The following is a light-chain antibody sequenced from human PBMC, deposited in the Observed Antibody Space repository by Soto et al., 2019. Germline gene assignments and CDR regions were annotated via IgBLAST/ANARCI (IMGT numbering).Light chain of an antibody. Sequence: QSVLTQPASVSGSPGQSITISCTGSSSDVGGYDYVSWYQQHPGKAPKLMIYDVGNRPSGVSNRFSGSKSANTASLTISGLQAEDEADYYCSSYSSSSTLFGGGTKLTVL. J-gene: IGLJ2*01. V-gene: IGLV2-14*01. CDR3: SSYSSSSTL. CDR1: SSDVGGYDY. CDR2: DVG.